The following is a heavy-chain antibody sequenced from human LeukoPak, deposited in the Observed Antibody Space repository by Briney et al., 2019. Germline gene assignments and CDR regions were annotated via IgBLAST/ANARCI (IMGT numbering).Heavy chain of an antibody. CDR2: ISSSSSYI. D-gene: IGHD4-11*01. J-gene: IGHJ6*03. Sequence: GGSLRLSCAASGFTVSSNYMSWVRQAPGKGLEWVSSISSSSSYIYYADSVKGRFTISRDNAKNSLYLQMNSLRAEDTAVYYCARTTGYYYYMDVWGKGTTVTISS. V-gene: IGHV3-21*01. CDR1: GFTVSSNY. CDR3: ARTTGYYYYMDV.